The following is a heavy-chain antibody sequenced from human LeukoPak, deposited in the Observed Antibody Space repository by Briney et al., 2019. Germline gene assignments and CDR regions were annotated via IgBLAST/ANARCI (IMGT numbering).Heavy chain of an antibody. CDR2: INPNSGGT. D-gene: IGHD2-15*01. CDR1: GYTFTRYY. CDR3: ARDMVVAAPKGWFDP. J-gene: IGHJ5*02. Sequence: ASVKVSCKASGYTFTRYYMHWVRQAPGQGLEWMGWINPNSGGTNYAQKFQGRVTMTRDTSISTAYMELSRLRSDDTAVYYCARDMVVAAPKGWFDPWGQGTLVTVSS. V-gene: IGHV1-2*02.